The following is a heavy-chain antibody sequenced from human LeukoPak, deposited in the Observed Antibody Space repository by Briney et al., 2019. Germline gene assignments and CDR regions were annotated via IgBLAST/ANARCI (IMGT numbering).Heavy chain of an antibody. V-gene: IGHV5-10-1*01. Sequence: GESLKISCKGFGYSFTGYWVSWVRQMPGKGLEWMGRINPTDSYTYYSPSFQGHVTISADKSISTAYLQWSSLKASDTAMYYSARLNYDYDSSGYYLPDAFDIWGQGTMVTVSS. CDR2: INPTDSYT. D-gene: IGHD3-22*01. CDR1: GYSFTGYW. J-gene: IGHJ3*02. CDR3: ARLNYDYDSSGYYLPDAFDI.